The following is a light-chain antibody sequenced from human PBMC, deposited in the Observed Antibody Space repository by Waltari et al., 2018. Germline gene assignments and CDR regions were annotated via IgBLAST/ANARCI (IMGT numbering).Light chain of an antibody. CDR2: WAS. V-gene: IGKV4-1*01. CDR3: QQCYTFPYT. CDR1: QRVLSRSNNKNY. Sequence: DVVMTQSPVSLAVSLGERATINCRSSQRVLSRSNNKNYLGWYQQKPGQPPKLLITWASTRDSGVPDRFSGSGSGTDFTLTISGLQAEDVAVYFCQQCYTFPYTFGQGTQLEIK. J-gene: IGKJ2*01.